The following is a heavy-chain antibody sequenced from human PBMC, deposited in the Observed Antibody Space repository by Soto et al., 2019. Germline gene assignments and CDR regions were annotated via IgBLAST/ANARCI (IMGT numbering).Heavy chain of an antibody. Sequence: SVKVSCKASGGTFSSYAISWVRQAPGQGLEWMGGIIPIFGTANYAQKFQGRVTITADESTSTAYMELSSLRSEDTAVYYCARTRDNNINYYYALDVWGPGTTVTVSS. D-gene: IGHD1-20*01. V-gene: IGHV1-69*13. CDR2: IIPIFGTA. CDR3: ARTRDNNINYYYALDV. CDR1: GGTFSSYA. J-gene: IGHJ6*02.